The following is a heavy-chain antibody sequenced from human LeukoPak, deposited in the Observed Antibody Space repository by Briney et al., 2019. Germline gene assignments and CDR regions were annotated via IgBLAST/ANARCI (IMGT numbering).Heavy chain of an antibody. D-gene: IGHD2-2*01. CDR1: GFSFSSYS. Sequence: VGSLRLSCAASGFSFSSYSMNWVRQAPGKGLEWVSYISGSGNAKHYTDSVKGRFTISRDNAKNALYLQMNSLRAEDTAVYFCARDYLYAFDYWGQGTLVTVSS. J-gene: IGHJ4*02. CDR3: ARDYLYAFDY. V-gene: IGHV3-48*01. CDR2: ISGSGNAK.